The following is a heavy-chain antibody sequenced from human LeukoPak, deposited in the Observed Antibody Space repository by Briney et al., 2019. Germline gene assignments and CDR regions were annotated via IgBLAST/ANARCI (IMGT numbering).Heavy chain of an antibody. Sequence: PGGSLRLSCAASGFTFSSYEMNWVRQAPGKGLEWVSYISTTGSSIYYADSVKGRFTISRDNAKNSLYLQMNSLRAEDTAVYYCAELGITMIGGVWGKGTTVTISS. CDR3: AELGITMIGGV. CDR2: ISTTGSSI. V-gene: IGHV3-48*03. CDR1: GFTFSSYE. D-gene: IGHD3-10*02. J-gene: IGHJ6*04.